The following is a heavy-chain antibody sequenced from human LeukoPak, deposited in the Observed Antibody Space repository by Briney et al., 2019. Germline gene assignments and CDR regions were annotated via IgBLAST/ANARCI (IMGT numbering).Heavy chain of an antibody. V-gene: IGHV3-73*01. CDR3: TRHGNYYDSSGIDY. CDR2: IRSKANSCST. D-gene: IGHD3-22*01. J-gene: IGHJ4*02. Sequence: GGSLKLSXAASGFTFSGSAMHWVRQASGKGLEWVGRIRSKANSCSTAYAASGKGRFTISRDDSKNTAYLQMNSLKTEDTAVYYCTRHGNYYDSSGIDYWGQGTLVTVSS. CDR1: GFTFSGSA.